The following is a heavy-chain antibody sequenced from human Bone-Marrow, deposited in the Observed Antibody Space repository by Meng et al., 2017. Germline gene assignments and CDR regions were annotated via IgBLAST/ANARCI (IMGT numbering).Heavy chain of an antibody. D-gene: IGHD3-3*01. CDR2: ISYDGSNK. J-gene: IGHJ4*02. CDR1: GFTFSSYA. CDR3: ARENTIFGAYFDY. Sequence: GESLKISCAASGFTFSSYAMHWVRQAPGKGLEWVAVISYDGSNKYYADSVKGRFTISRDNSKNTLYLQMNSLRAEDTAVYYCARENTIFGAYFDYWGQGTLVTVSS. V-gene: IGHV3-30*01.